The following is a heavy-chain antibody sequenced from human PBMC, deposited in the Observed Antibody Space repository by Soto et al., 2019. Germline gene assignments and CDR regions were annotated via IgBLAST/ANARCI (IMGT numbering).Heavy chain of an antibody. J-gene: IGHJ5*01. V-gene: IGHV3-74*01. CDR3: ARRGSLRGLAS. CDR1: GFTFSSYW. CDR2: INHDESSS. Sequence: EVQLVESGGGLVQPGGSLRLSCAASGFTFSSYWMHWVRQAPGKGLVWVSRINHDESSSTYVDSGRGRFTIARDNAKNTLYLQMSSLRAEDTAVYYCARRGSLRGLASWGQGTLVSVSS. D-gene: IGHD1-26*01.